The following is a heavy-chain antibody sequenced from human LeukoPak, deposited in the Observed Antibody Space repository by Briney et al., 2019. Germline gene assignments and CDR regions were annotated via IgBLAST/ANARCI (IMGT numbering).Heavy chain of an antibody. Sequence: SETLSLTCTVSGGSISSYYWSWIRQPPGKGLEWIGYIYYSGSTNYNPSLKSRVTISVDTSKNQFSLKLSSVTAADTAVYYCARDLELERNRWNYFESWGQGTLVTVSS. CDR2: IYYSGST. D-gene: IGHD1-1*01. CDR1: GGSISSYY. J-gene: IGHJ4*02. V-gene: IGHV4-59*01. CDR3: ARDLELERNRWNYFES.